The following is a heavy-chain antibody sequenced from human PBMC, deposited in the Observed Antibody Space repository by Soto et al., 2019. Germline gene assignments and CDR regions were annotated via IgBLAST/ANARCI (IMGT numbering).Heavy chain of an antibody. CDR1: GYSFTSYW. D-gene: IGHD5-12*01. Sequence: PGESLKISCKGAGYSFTSYWIGWVRQMPGKGLEWMGIIYPGDSDTRYSPSFQGQVTISADKSISTAYLQWSSLKASDTAMYYCARQGYSGYDPPYYGMDVWGQGTTVTV. J-gene: IGHJ6*02. CDR2: IYPGDSDT. V-gene: IGHV5-51*01. CDR3: ARQGYSGYDPPYYGMDV.